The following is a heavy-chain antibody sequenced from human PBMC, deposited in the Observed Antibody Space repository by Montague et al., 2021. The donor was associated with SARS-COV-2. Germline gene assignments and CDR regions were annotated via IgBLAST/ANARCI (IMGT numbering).Heavy chain of an antibody. CDR2: IYHSGNT. D-gene: IGHD3-3*01. CDR1: GGSLSGYY. V-gene: IGHV4-34*01. J-gene: IGHJ5*02. CDR3: ARGADYYCWGGYVRYKWFDP. Sequence: SETLSLTCAVSGGSLSGYYWAWIRQTPGKGLEWIGEIYHSGNTNYNPSLKSRLTISVDTSKTQFSLKLSSVTTADTTVYYCARGADYYCWGGYVRYKWFDPWGLGTPVTVSS.